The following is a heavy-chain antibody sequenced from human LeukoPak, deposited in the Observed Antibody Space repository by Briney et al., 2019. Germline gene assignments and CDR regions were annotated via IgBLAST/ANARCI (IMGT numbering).Heavy chain of an antibody. CDR2: ISAYNGNT. Sequence: ASVTVSCTASGYTFTSYGISWVRQAPGQGLEWMGWISAYNGNTNYAQKLQGRVTMTTDTSTSTAYMELRSLRSDDTAVYYCAALDGYNWPDAFDIWGQGTMVTVSS. V-gene: IGHV1-18*01. CDR3: AALDGYNWPDAFDI. D-gene: IGHD5-24*01. J-gene: IGHJ3*02. CDR1: GYTFTSYG.